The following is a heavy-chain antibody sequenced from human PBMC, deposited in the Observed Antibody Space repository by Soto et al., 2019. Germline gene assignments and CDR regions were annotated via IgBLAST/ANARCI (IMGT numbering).Heavy chain of an antibody. D-gene: IGHD5-18*01. Sequence: QVQLVQSGAEVKKPGSSVKVSCKASGGTFSSYAISWVRQAPGQGLERMGGIIPIFGTANYAQKFQGRVTITADESTNTAYMELSSLRSEDTAVYYCARAERGYSYGYYYYGMDVWGQGTTVTVSS. CDR2: IIPIFGTA. V-gene: IGHV1-69*01. CDR1: GGTFSSYA. CDR3: ARAERGYSYGYYYYGMDV. J-gene: IGHJ6*02.